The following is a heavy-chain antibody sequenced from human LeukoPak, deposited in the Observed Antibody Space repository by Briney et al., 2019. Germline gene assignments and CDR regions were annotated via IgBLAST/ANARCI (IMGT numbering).Heavy chain of an antibody. CDR3: VRDEGDSDFGVY. Sequence: GGSLRLSCAASEFMFNNYWMSWVRQAPGKGLEWVANINPFGNEKYYVDSVKGRLTISRDNAKNSLFLQMNSLGVEDTAMYYCVRDEGDSDFGVYWGQGTLVTVSS. CDR1: EFMFNNYW. CDR2: INPFGNEK. J-gene: IGHJ4*02. V-gene: IGHV3-7*01. D-gene: IGHD4-17*01.